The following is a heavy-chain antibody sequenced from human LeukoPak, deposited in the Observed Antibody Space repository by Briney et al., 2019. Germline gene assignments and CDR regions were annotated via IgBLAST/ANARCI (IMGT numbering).Heavy chain of an antibody. D-gene: IGHD4-17*01. CDR1: GDSISSTNW. CDR3: ARGYGPGY. Sequence: PSETLSLTCAVSGDSISSTNWWNWVRQPPGKGLEWIGEIDHRGNTNYSPSLKSRVTISVDRSKNQFSLKLTSVTAADTAVYYCARGYGPGYWGQGTLVTVSA. J-gene: IGHJ4*02. V-gene: IGHV4-4*02. CDR2: IDHRGNT.